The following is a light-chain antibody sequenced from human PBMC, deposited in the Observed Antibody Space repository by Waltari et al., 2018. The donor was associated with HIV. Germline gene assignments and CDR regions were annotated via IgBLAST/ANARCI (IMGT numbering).Light chain of an antibody. J-gene: IGKJ2*01. CDR3: QQYETYYT. CDR1: QNIGTS. V-gene: IGKV1-5*03. Sequence: DIRMTQPPPTLSAAFRDPVTITCRASQNIGTSLAWYQQKSGKAPALLIYQASTLQNGVSSRFSGSGSGTEFTLTITSLQRDDFATYFCQQYETYYTFGQGSRLEMK. CDR2: QAS.